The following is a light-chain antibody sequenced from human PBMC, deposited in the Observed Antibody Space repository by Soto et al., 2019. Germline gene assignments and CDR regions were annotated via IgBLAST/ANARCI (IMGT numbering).Light chain of an antibody. CDR3: QQYNNWRIT. CDR2: GAS. Sequence: IVMAQSPDTLSVSPGERATLSCRASQSVSSNLAWYQQKPGQAPRLLIYGASTRATGIPARFSGSGSGTEFTLTISSLQSEDFAVYYCQQYNNWRITSGQRTRPE. CDR1: QSVSSN. J-gene: IGKJ5*01. V-gene: IGKV3-15*01.